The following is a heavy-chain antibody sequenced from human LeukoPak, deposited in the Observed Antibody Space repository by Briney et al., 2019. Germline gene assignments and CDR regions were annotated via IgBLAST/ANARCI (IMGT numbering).Heavy chain of an antibody. Sequence: GASVKVSCKASGGTFSSYAISWVPQAPGHGLEWMGGIIPIFGTANYAQKFQGRVTITADESTSTAYMELSSLRSEDTAVYYCARLEITTVTTSDYWGQGTLVTVSS. CDR3: ARLEITTVTTSDY. V-gene: IGHV1-69*13. CDR1: GGTFSSYA. D-gene: IGHD4-17*01. CDR2: IIPIFGTA. J-gene: IGHJ4*02.